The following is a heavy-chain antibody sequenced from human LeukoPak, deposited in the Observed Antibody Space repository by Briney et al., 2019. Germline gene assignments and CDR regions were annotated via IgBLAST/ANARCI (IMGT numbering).Heavy chain of an antibody. J-gene: IGHJ4*01. CDR2: INNGGSDM. CDR3: ARELPREVTLDY. Sequence: PGGSLRLSCAASGFTFISYGMQWVRQAPGKGLGWVSRINNGGSDMSYADSVKGRFTISRDNAKNTLYLQMKSLRAEDTAVYYCARELPREVTLDYWGQGTPVTVSS. D-gene: IGHD2-21*02. CDR1: GFTFISYG. V-gene: IGHV3-74*01.